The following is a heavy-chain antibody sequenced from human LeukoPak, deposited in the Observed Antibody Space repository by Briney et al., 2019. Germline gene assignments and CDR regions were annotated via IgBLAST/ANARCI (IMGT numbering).Heavy chain of an antibody. V-gene: IGHV5-10-1*01. J-gene: IGHJ6*02. Sequence: GESLKISFKGSGXSFTSYWISWVRQMPGKGLEWMGSIDPSDSYTNYSPSFQGHVTISADKSISTAYLQWSSLKASDTATYYCARPMAGSGGYYYYDMDVWGQGTTVTVSS. D-gene: IGHD2-8*01. CDR2: IDPSDSYT. CDR3: ARPMAGSGGYYYYDMDV. CDR1: GXSFTSYW.